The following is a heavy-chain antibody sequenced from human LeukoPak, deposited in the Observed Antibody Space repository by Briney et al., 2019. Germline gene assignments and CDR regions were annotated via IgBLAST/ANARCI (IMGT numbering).Heavy chain of an antibody. J-gene: IGHJ3*02. Sequence: PGGSLRLSCAASGFTVSSNYMSWVRQAPGKGLEWVSLIYSGGSTYYADSVKGRFTISRDNSKNTLYLQMNSLRAEDTAVYYCARDKMGEYSRSWSDAFDIWGQGTMVTVSS. D-gene: IGHD6-13*01. CDR1: GFTVSSNY. CDR3: ARDKMGEYSRSWSDAFDI. CDR2: IYSGGST. V-gene: IGHV3-66*01.